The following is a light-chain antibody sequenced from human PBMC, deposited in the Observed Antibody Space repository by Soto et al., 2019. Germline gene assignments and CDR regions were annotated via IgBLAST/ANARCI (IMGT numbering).Light chain of an antibody. J-gene: IGKJ4*01. CDR2: AAS. CDR1: QVIATH. Sequence: QLTQSPSSLSASVGARVTITCRASQVIATHVAWYQQKPGQAPNLLIYAASTLQSGVPSRFSGGGSGTDVTLTISSLQPEDFDAYYCHQLSSYPLTCGGGTKVEI. CDR3: HQLSSYPLT. V-gene: IGKV1-9*01.